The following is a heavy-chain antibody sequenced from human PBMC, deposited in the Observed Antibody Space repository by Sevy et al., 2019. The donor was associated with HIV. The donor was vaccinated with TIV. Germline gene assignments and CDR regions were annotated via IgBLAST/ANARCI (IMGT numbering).Heavy chain of an antibody. V-gene: IGHV3-23*01. CDR2: ISASGDST. Sequence: GGSLRLSCAASGFTFSNYVMSWVRQAPGKGLEWFSAISASGDSTYYADSVKGRFAISRDNSKNTLYLQMKSLTAEDTAVYYCAKDLIRSVTPGSIDYWGQGTLVTVSS. J-gene: IGHJ4*02. D-gene: IGHD4-4*01. CDR3: AKDLIRSVTPGSIDY. CDR1: GFTFSNYV.